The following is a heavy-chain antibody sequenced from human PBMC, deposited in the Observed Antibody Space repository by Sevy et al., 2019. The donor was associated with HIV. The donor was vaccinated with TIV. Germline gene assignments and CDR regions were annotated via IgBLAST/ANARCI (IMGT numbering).Heavy chain of an antibody. D-gene: IGHD6-6*01. CDR3: ARKQFVLLFDY. CDR2: ISYHGRNQ. CDR1: GFTFSDYA. V-gene: IGHV3-30*04. J-gene: IGHJ4*02. Sequence: GGSLRLSCAASGFTFSDYAIHWVRQAPGKGLEWLAVISYHGRNQFYADSVRGRFTISRDDSKNTVYLQMNSLRPDDTAVYYCARKQFVLLFDYWGQGTLVTVSS.